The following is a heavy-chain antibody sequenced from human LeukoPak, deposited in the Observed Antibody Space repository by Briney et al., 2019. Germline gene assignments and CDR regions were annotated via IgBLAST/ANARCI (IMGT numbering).Heavy chain of an antibody. J-gene: IGHJ4*02. CDR1: GFTFSRYS. Sequence: GGSLRLSCAASGFTFSRYSMNWVRQAPGKGLEWVSAISGSGGSSYYADSVKRRFTISRDNSKNTLYLQMNSLTAESTAGYYSAFRPRIQPTTTTIDYWGQGTLVTVSS. CDR3: AFRPRIQPTTTTIDY. CDR2: ISGSGGSS. V-gene: IGHV3-23*01. D-gene: IGHD5-18*01.